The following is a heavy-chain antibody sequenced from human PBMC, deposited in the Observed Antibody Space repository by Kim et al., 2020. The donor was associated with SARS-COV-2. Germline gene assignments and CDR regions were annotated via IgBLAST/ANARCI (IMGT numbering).Heavy chain of an antibody. CDR3: TSLVVEQIT. CDR2: IRSKANDHAT. J-gene: IGHJ5*02. D-gene: IGHD2-8*02. CDR1: GFTFSGSA. Sequence: GESLKISCAASGFTFSGSAIHWVRQASGKGLEWVGRIRSKANDHATAYAASVKGRFTISRDDSKNTAYLQMNSLKTEDTAVYYCTSLVVEQITWGQGTLV. V-gene: IGHV3-73*01.